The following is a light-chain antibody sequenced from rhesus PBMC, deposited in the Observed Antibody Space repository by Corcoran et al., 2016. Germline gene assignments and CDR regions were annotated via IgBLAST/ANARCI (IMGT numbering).Light chain of an antibody. CDR1: SSDVGGYNY. V-gene: IGLV2S7*01. CDR2: GVS. J-gene: IGLJ1*01. CDR3: CSYTTSSTYI. Sequence: QAAPTQPPSVSGSPGQSVTISCTGTSSDVGGYNYVSWYQQHPGKAPKLMIYGVSKRPSGVSDRFSGSKSGNTASLTISGLQAEDEADYYCCSYTTSSTYIFGAGTRLTV.